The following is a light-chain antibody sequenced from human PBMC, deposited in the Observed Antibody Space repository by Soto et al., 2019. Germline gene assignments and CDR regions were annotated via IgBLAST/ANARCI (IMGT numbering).Light chain of an antibody. CDR3: QHSYSTPYT. CDR1: QSISTY. V-gene: IGKV1-39*01. CDR2: AAS. J-gene: IGKJ2*01. Sequence: DIQMTQSPSSLSASVGERVTITCRASQSISTYLSWYQQKPGKAPKLLIYAASSLQSGVPSRFSGSVFGTDFTLTISSLQPEDSTTYYCQHSYSTPYTFGQGTKLEIK.